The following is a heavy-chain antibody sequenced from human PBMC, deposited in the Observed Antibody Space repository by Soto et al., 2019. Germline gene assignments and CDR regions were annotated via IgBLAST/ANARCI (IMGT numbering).Heavy chain of an antibody. D-gene: IGHD2-2*01. CDR1: GGSISSGGYY. V-gene: IGHV4-31*03. CDR2: IYYSGST. CDR3: ARDQYGGRYYYGMDV. J-gene: IGHJ6*02. Sequence: SETLSLTCTVSGGSISSGGYYWSWIRQHPGKGLEWIGYIYYSGSTYYNPSLKSRVTISVDTSKKQFSLKLSSVTAADTAVYYCARDQYGGRYYYGMDVWGQGTTVTVSS.